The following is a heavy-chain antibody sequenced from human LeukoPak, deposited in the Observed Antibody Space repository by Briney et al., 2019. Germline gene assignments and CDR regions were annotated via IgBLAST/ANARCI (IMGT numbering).Heavy chain of an antibody. CDR3: ATMRYYYDSSGLIYRDAFDI. CDR1: VYTLTELS. V-gene: IGHV1-24*01. J-gene: IGHJ3*02. Sequence: ASVKVSCKVSVYTLTELSMHWVRQAPGKGIEWMGGFDPEDGETIYAQKFQGRVTMIEDTSTDTAYMELSSLRSEDTAVYYCATMRYYYDSSGLIYRDAFDIWGQGTMVTVSS. D-gene: IGHD3-22*01. CDR2: FDPEDGET.